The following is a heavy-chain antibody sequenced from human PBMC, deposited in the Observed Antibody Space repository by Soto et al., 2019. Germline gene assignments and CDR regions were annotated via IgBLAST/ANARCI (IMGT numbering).Heavy chain of an antibody. CDR3: ARLVVVAPLANA. J-gene: IGHJ5*02. D-gene: IGHD2-15*01. Sequence: SETLSLTCSVSGGSINYNSYYWGWIRQPPGKGLEWVGGIFYTGTTYYSPSLKDRVTISVDTSKNSFSLNLTSVTAADTAVYFCARLVVVAPLANAWGQGTLVTVSS. CDR1: GGSINYNSYY. CDR2: IFYTGTT. V-gene: IGHV4-39*02.